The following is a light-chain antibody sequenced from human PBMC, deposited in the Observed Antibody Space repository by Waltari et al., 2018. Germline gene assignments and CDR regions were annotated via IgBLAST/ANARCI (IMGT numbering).Light chain of an antibody. CDR3: AAWDNNLNGS. V-gene: IGLV1-44*01. Sequence: QSVLTPPPSTSGTPGQTVSISCSGTSSNIGSNTVNWYQQIPGTAPKLLIYNTNQRPSGVPDRFSGSKSGTAASLTISGRQSEDEADYYCAAWDNNLNGSFGGGTKVTVL. J-gene: IGLJ2*01. CDR2: NTN. CDR1: SSNIGSNT.